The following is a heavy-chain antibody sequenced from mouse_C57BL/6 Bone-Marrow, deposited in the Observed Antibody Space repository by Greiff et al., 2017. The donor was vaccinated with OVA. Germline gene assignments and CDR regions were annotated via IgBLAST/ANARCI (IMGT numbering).Heavy chain of an antibody. CDR2: SRNKANDSTS. CDR1: GFTFSDFY. J-gene: IGHJ1*03. D-gene: IGHD4-1*01. V-gene: IGHV7-1*01. CDR3: ARGGLDWYFDV. Sequence: EVNLVESGGGLVQSGRSLRLSCATSGFTFSDFYMEWVRQAPGKGLEWIAASRNKANDSTSAYSASVKGRFIVSRDTSQSILYLQMNALGAEDSAIYCCARGGLDWYFDVWGTGTTVTVSS.